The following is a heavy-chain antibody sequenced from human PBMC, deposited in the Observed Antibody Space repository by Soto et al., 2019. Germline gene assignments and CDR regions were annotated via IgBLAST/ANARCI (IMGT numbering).Heavy chain of an antibody. D-gene: IGHD3-3*01. J-gene: IGHJ4*02. Sequence: HPGGSLRLSCAASGFTFSSYAMSWVRQAPGKGLEWVSAISGSGGSTYYAGSVKGRFTISRDNSKNTLYLQMNSLRAEDTAVYYCAKDFKALDRITIFGASDYWGQGTLVTVSS. CDR3: AKDFKALDRITIFGASDY. V-gene: IGHV3-23*01. CDR1: GFTFSSYA. CDR2: ISGSGGST.